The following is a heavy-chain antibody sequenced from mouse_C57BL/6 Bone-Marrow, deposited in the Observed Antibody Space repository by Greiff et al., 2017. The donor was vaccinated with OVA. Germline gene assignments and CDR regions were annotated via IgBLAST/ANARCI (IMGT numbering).Heavy chain of an antibody. V-gene: IGHV1-19*01. CDR2: INPYNGGT. Sequence: VQLQQSGPVLVKPGASVKMSCKASGYTFTDYYMNWVKQSHGKSLEWIGVINPYNGGTSYNQKFKGKATLTVDKSSSTAYMQLSSLTYEDSAVYYCARKLLRSPFAYWGQGTLVTVSA. J-gene: IGHJ3*01. CDR1: GYTFTDYY. D-gene: IGHD1-1*01. CDR3: ARKLLRSPFAY.